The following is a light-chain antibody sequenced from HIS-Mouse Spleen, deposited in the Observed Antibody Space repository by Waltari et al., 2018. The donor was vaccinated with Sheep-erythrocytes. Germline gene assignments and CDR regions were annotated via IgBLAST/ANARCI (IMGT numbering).Light chain of an antibody. CDR3: CSYAGSYNHV. V-gene: IGLV2-14*02. Sequence: QSALTQPASVSGSPGPSITISCTGTSSDVGSYHLFSWYQQHPGKAPKLMIYEGSKRPSGVSNRFSGSKSGNTASLTISGLQAEDEADYYCCSYAGSYNHVFATGTKVTVL. CDR2: EGS. J-gene: IGLJ1*01. CDR1: SSDVGSYHL.